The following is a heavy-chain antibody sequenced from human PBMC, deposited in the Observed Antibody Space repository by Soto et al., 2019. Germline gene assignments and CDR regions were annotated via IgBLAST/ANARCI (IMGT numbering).Heavy chain of an antibody. CDR2: ISTDNGNT. J-gene: IGHJ4*02. Sequence: ASVKVSCKSSGYTFTTSGISWVRQAPGQGLEWMGWISTDNGNTNYAQHLQGRVSMTTDTSTSTAYMDLRSLRSDDTAVYYCERVSLVQGYFSGGSWPPPFGYLGQGTLVTVSS. D-gene: IGHD2-15*01. CDR3: ERVSLVQGYFSGGSWPPPFGY. CDR1: GYTFTTSG. V-gene: IGHV1-18*01.